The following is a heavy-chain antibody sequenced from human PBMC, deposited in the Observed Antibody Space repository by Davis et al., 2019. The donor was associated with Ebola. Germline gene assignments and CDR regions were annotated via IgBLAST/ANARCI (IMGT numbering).Heavy chain of an antibody. CDR1: GDSVPLGC. Sequence: HSHTHSLIRAISGDSVPLGCWIWTTHPSSRGLEWRGRTYYSSKWYNDSAVPVKSRITIKPDTSKNQFSLQLNSVTPEDTALYYCARGWLRGGMDVWGGGTTVTV. CDR3: ARGWLRGGMDV. J-gene: IGHJ6*02. D-gene: IGHD5-18*01. V-gene: IGHV6-1*01. CDR2: TYYSSKWYN.